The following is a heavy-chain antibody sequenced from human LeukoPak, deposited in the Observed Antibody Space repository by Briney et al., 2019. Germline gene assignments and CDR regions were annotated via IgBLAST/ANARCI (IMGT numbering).Heavy chain of an antibody. CDR2: IYPGDSDT. J-gene: IGHJ3*02. CDR3: ARSVCGGDCYGAFDI. V-gene: IGHV5-51*01. D-gene: IGHD2-21*02. Sequence: GESLKISCKGSGYSFTSYWIGWVRQMPGKGLEWMGIIYPGDSDTRYSPSFQGQVTISADKSISTAYLQWSSLKASDTAMYYCARSVCGGDCYGAFDIWGQGTMVTVSS. CDR1: GYSFTSYW.